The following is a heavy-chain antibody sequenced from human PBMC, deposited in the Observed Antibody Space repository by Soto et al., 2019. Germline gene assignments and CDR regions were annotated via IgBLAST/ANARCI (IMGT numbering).Heavy chain of an antibody. CDR1: GGSISSSYY. Sequence: QLQLQESGPGLVKPSETLSLTCTVSGGSISSSYYWGWIRQPPGKGLEWIGSIYYSGSTYYNPSLKLRVTLSVDTSKNHFSLKLSSVTAADTAVYYCATLWFGEGNYWGQGTLVTVSS. V-gene: IGHV4-39*01. J-gene: IGHJ4*02. CDR2: IYYSGST. D-gene: IGHD3-10*01. CDR3: ATLWFGEGNY.